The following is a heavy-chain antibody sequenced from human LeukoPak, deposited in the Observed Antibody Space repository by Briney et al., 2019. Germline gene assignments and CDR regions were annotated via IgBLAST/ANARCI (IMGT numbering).Heavy chain of an antibody. V-gene: IGHV3-23*01. J-gene: IGHJ6*03. CDR3: AKSALGVVVTSHYYYMDV. CDR2: ISGSGGST. Sequence: RGSLRLSCAASGFTFSSYGMSWVRQAPGKGLEWVSAISGSGGSTYYADSVKGRFTISRDNSKNTLYLQMNSLRAEDTAVYYCAKSALGVVVTSHYYYMDVWGKGTTVTISS. CDR1: GFTFSSYG. D-gene: IGHD3-22*01.